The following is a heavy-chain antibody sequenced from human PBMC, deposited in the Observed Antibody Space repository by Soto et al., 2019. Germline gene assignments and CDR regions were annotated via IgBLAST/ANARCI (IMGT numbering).Heavy chain of an antibody. D-gene: IGHD2-2*01. J-gene: IGHJ6*02. CDR1: GFTFSNYL. CDR2: IKSYAGTT. Sequence: PGGRLRLSCAASGFTFSNYLMHYARQTTRNGLVWVPRIKSYAGTTTYANYVKRRLTISRQNAKKMLNPQINNQKADTTAVYYCARENNAVPGTMDVWGRGNTVTVSS. V-gene: IGHV3-74*01. CDR3: ARENNAVPGTMDV.